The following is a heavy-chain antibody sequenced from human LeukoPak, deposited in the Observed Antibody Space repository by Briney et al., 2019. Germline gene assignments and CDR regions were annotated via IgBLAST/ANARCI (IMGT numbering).Heavy chain of an antibody. CDR1: GFSFRDFG. CDR2: TWFDGSQK. D-gene: IGHD2/OR15-2a*01. J-gene: IGHJ4*02. V-gene: IGHV3-33*06. CDR3: AKWQGTRQFYSGY. Sequence: GRSLRLSCAVSGFSFRDFGFHWVRQAPGKGLEWVAVTWFDGSQKYYADSVKGRFTVSRDNSKNTLYLEMNSLRVEDTAVYYCAKWQGTRQFYSGYWGQGALVTVSS.